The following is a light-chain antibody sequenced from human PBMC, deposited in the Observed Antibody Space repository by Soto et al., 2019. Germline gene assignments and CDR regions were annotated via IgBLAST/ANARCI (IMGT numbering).Light chain of an antibody. J-gene: IGLJ2*01. CDR2: EDN. V-gene: IGLV6-57*02. Sequence: NFMLTQPHSVSESPGKTVTISCTGSSGSIASNYVQWYQQRPGSAPTTVIYEDNQKPSWVPDRFSGSIDSSSNSASLTTSGLKTEDEADYYCQSYDSSIVVFGGGTKLTVL. CDR3: QSYDSSIVV. CDR1: SGSIASNY.